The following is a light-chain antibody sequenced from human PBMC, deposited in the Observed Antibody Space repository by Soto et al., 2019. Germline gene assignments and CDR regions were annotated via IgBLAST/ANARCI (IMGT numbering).Light chain of an antibody. Sequence: EIVLTQSPATLSLSPGERSTLSCRASQSFSSYLAWYQQKPGKAPRLLIYDASNRSTGIPARFSGSGSGTDFTLTISSLEPEDFAVYYCQQRSNWPPWTFGQGTKVEIK. V-gene: IGKV3-11*01. CDR2: DAS. CDR3: QQRSNWPPWT. J-gene: IGKJ1*01. CDR1: QSFSSY.